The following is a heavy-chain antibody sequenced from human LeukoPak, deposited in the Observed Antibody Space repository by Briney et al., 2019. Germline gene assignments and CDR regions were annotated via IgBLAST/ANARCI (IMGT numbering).Heavy chain of an antibody. CDR1: GFSLSNARMG. J-gene: IGHJ3*02. D-gene: IGHD3-16*01. V-gene: IGHV2-26*01. Sequence: GSGPTLVNPTETLTLTCTVSGFSLSNARMGVSWIRQPPGKALEWLAHIFSKDEKSYSTSLKSRLTISKDTSNSQWVLTMTNMDPVDTATYYCARSDLFTFAFDIWGQGTMVTVSS. CDR2: IFSKDEK. CDR3: ARSDLFTFAFDI.